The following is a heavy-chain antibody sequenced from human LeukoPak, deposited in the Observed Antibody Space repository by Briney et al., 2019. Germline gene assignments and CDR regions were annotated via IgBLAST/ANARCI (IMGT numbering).Heavy chain of an antibody. D-gene: IGHD3-22*01. Sequence: AGGSLRLSCAASGFTFSSYEMNWVRQAPGKGLEWVSYISSSGSTIYYADSVKGRFTISRDNAKNSLYLKMNSLTAEETAVYYCAINKYYYDSSGYYYLDYWGQGTLVTVSS. CDR3: AINKYYYDSSGYYYLDY. V-gene: IGHV3-48*03. CDR2: ISSSGSTI. J-gene: IGHJ4*02. CDR1: GFTFSSYE.